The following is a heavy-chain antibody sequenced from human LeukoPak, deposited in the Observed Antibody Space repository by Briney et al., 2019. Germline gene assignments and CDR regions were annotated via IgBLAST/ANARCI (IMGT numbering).Heavy chain of an antibody. Sequence: ASVKVSCKASGYTFTGYYMQWVRQAPGEGVEWMGRINPNSGGTNYAQKFQGRVTMTRDTSISTAYMELSRLRSDDTAVYYCARGYSSSWLGGYWGQGTLVTVSS. J-gene: IGHJ4*02. CDR2: INPNSGGT. V-gene: IGHV1-2*06. D-gene: IGHD6-13*01. CDR1: GYTFTGYY. CDR3: ARGYSSSWLGGY.